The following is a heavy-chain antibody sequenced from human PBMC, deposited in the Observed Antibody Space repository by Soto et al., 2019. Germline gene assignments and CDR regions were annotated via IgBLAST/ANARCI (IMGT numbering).Heavy chain of an antibody. Sequence: GGSLRLSCAASGFTFSSYAMSWVRQAPGKGLEWVSAISGSGGSTYYADSVRGRFTSSRDNSKNTQYLQMNRLRAEDTAVSYCAKESEYSSGWARIDYWGPGTLVTVSS. J-gene: IGHJ4*02. D-gene: IGHD6-19*01. CDR2: ISGSGGST. CDR1: GFTFSSYA. V-gene: IGHV3-23*01. CDR3: AKESEYSSGWARIDY.